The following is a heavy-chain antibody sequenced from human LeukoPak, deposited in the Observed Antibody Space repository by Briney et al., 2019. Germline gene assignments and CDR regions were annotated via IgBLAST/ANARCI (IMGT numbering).Heavy chain of an antibody. D-gene: IGHD3-22*01. CDR3: ARDLGGDYYDSSGYTGGGAFDI. CDR2: IYSGGST. J-gene: IGHJ3*02. CDR1: GFTVSSNY. Sequence: PGGSLRLSCAASGFTVSSNYMSWVRQAPGKGLEWVSVIYSGGSTYYADSVKGRFTISRDNSKNTLYLQMNSLRAEDTAVYYCARDLGGDYYDSSGYTGGGAFDIWGQGTMVTVSS. V-gene: IGHV3-66*01.